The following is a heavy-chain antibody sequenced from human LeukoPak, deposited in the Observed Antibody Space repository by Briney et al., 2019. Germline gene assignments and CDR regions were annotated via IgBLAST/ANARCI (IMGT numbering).Heavy chain of an antibody. CDR1: GFTFSSYA. V-gene: IGHV3-23*01. CDR3: AKDRTWIQLIYYYGMDV. J-gene: IGHJ6*02. CDR2: ISGSGGST. Sequence: GGSLRLSCAASGFTFSSYAMSWVRQAPGKGLEWVSAISGSGGSTYYADSVKGRFTISRDNSKNTLYLQMNSLRAEDTAVYYCAKDRTWIQLIYYYGMDVWGQGTTVTVSS. D-gene: IGHD5-18*01.